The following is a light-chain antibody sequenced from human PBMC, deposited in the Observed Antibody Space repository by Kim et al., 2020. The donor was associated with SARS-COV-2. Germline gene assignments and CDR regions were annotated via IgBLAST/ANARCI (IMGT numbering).Light chain of an antibody. J-gene: IGLJ3*02. Sequence: NFTLTQPHSVSQSPGKTVIISCTRSSGTITTRYVQWYQQRPGSAPTTVIYEDDRRPSGVPDRFSGSIDYSSNSASLTISGLKTEDEADYYCQSSDPSSHWVFGGGPQLTVL. CDR2: EDD. CDR3: QSSDPSSHWV. V-gene: IGLV6-57*04. CDR1: SGTITTRY.